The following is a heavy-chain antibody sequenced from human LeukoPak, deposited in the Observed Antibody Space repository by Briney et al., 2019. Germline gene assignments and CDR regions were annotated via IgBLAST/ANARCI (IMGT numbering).Heavy chain of an antibody. CDR3: GGFDY. Sequence: PGGSLRLSCAASGFTFSSYEMNWVRQAPGKGLEWVSYISSSGRTIYYADSVKGRFTISRDNAKNSLSLQMNSLRAEDTAIYYCGGFDYWGQGTLVTVSS. V-gene: IGHV3-48*03. CDR2: ISSSGRTI. CDR1: GFTFSSYE. J-gene: IGHJ4*02.